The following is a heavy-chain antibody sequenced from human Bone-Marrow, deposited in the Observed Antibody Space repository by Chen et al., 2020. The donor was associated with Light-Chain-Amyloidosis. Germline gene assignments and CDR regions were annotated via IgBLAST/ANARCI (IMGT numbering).Heavy chain of an antibody. Sequence: QVQLVQSGAEVKKPGASVKVSCKASGYTFTGYYMHWVRQAPGQGLEWMGWINPNSGGTNYSQKFQGRLTMTRDTSISTAYMELSRLRSDDTAVYYCARDFDCGGDCYRPAFDIWGQGTMVTVSS. D-gene: IGHD2-21*02. CDR2: INPNSGGT. J-gene: IGHJ3*02. V-gene: IGHV1-2*02. CDR3: ARDFDCGGDCYRPAFDI. CDR1: GYTFTGYY.